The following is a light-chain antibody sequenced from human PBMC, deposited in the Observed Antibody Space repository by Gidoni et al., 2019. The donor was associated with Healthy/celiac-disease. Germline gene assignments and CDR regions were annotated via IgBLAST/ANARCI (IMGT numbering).Light chain of an antibody. J-gene: IGLJ1*01. V-gene: IGLV2-11*01. Sequence: QSALTQPRSVSGSPGQSVTISCTGTSSDVGGYNYVPWYQQHPGKAPKLIIFDVSKRPSGVPDRFSGSKSGNTASLTISGLQAEDEADYYCCSYAGSYTFYVFGTGTKVTVL. CDR3: CSYAGSYTFYV. CDR1: SSDVGGYNY. CDR2: DVS.